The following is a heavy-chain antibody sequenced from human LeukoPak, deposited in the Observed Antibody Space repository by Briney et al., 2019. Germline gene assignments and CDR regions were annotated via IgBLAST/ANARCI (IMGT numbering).Heavy chain of an antibody. CDR1: GFTFSDYY. CDR2: IRYDGSNK. V-gene: IGHV3-30*02. CDR3: AEDFDY. Sequence: GGSLRLSCAASGFTFSDYYMSWIRQAPGKGLEWVAFIRYDGSNKYYADSVKGRFTISRDNSKNTLYLQMNSLRAEDTAVYYCAEDFDYWGQGTLVTVSS. J-gene: IGHJ4*02.